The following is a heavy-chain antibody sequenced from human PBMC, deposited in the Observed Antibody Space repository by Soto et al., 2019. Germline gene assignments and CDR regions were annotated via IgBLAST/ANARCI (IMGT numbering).Heavy chain of an antibody. V-gene: IGHV1-69*13. CDR3: ATIIESRGDDYYGMDV. CDR1: GGTFSSYA. Sequence: ASVKVSCKASGGTFSSYAISWVRQAPGQGLEWMGGIIPIFGTANYAQKFQGRVTITADESTSTAYMELSSLRSEDTAVYYCATIIESRGDDYYGMDVWGQGTTVTVSS. J-gene: IGHJ6*02. CDR2: IIPIFGTA. D-gene: IGHD3-16*01.